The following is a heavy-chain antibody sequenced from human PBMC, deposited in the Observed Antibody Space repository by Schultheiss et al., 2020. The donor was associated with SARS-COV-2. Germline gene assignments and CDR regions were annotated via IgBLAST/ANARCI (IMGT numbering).Heavy chain of an antibody. Sequence: GGSLRLSCAAPGFTFSIYGMHWVRQAPGKGLEWVAVISYDGSKKYYADSVKGRFTISRDNSKNTLYLQMNSLRAEDTAVYYCAKDGEIDIWGQGTMVTVSS. CDR1: GFTFSIYG. V-gene: IGHV3-30*18. CDR3: AKDGEIDI. D-gene: IGHD7-27*01. CDR2: ISYDGSKK. J-gene: IGHJ3*02.